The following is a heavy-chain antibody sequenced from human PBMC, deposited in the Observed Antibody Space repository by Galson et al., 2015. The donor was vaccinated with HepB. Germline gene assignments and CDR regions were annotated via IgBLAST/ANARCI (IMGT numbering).Heavy chain of an antibody. CDR3: ARGYFGDWSGRYFDL. J-gene: IGHJ2*01. V-gene: IGHV4-59*01. CDR1: GDSISDYY. CDR2: FYNSGST. D-gene: IGHD2-21*01. Sequence: ETLSLTCNVSGDSISDYYWSWIRPPPGKGLEWIGYFYNSGSTNYHPSLKSRVTISVDTSKNQVSLKLSSVTAADTALYYCARGYFGDWSGRYFDLWGRGTLVTVSS.